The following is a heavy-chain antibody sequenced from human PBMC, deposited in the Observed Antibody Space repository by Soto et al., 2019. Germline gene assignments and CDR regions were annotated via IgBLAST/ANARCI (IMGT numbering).Heavy chain of an antibody. CDR1: GYSFTNYW. CDR2: IDPDDSYT. V-gene: IGHV5-10-1*01. Sequence: HGESLKISCKGSGYSFTNYWVHWVRQMAGKGLEWMGRIDPDDSYTNYSPSFQGHVTISVDKSISTAYLQWSSLRASDTAIYYCARLPPPTYCSGSTCSGYWGQGTRVTVSS. D-gene: IGHD2-15*01. CDR3: ARLPPPTYCSGSTCSGY. J-gene: IGHJ4*02.